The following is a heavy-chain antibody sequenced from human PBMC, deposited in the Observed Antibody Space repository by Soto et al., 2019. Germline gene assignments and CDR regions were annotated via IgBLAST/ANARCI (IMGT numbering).Heavy chain of an antibody. D-gene: IGHD3-22*01. Sequence: LSLTCTVSGASISSSYWSWIRQSPGKGLEWIGYVHYSGGTKDNPSLNGRVSLSIDTSKNQFSLKLSSVAAADTAVYYCARGYYDSRGQSNTFDVWGQGTMVTVSS. CDR3: ARGYYDSRGQSNTFDV. CDR2: VHYSGGT. J-gene: IGHJ3*01. CDR1: GASISSSY. V-gene: IGHV4-59*01.